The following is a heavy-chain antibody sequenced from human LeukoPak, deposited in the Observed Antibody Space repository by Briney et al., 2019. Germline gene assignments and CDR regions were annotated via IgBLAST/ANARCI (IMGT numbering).Heavy chain of an antibody. V-gene: IGHV4-30-4*08. D-gene: IGHD2-2*01. CDR2: IYYSGST. J-gene: IGHJ4*02. CDR3: ASYIVVVPAARGGFSY. Sequence: PSETLSLTCTVSGGSISSGDYYWSWIRQPPGKGLEWIGYIYYSGSTYYNPSLKSRVTISVDTSKNQFSLKLSSVTAADTAVYYCASYIVVVPAARGGFSYWGQGTLVTVSS. CDR1: GGSISSGDYY.